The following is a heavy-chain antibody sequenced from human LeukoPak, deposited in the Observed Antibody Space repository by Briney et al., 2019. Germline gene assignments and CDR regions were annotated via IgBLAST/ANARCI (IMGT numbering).Heavy chain of an antibody. CDR3: ARDRAAIDY. V-gene: IGHV3-48*01. Sequence: GGSLRLSCAASGFTFSNYAMSWVRQAPGKGLEWLSYISSSSSTIYNADSVKGRFTISRDNAKNSLYLQMNSLRAEDTAVYYCARDRAAIDYWGQGTLVTVSS. D-gene: IGHD2-15*01. CDR1: GFTFSNYA. CDR2: ISSSSSTI. J-gene: IGHJ4*02.